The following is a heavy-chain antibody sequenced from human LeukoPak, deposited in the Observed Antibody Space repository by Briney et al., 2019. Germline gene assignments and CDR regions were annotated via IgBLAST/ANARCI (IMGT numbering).Heavy chain of an antibody. CDR1: GDSISYFY. CDR3: AGEDNY. D-gene: IGHD2-15*01. J-gene: IGHJ4*02. CDR2: ISTGGST. V-gene: IGHV4-4*07. Sequence: SETLSLTCSVSGDSISYFYWSWIRQAAGKGLEWIGRISTGGSTDYNTSLKSRVTMSVDTSKNQFSLKLSSVTAADTAVYYCAGEDNYWGQGTLVTVSS.